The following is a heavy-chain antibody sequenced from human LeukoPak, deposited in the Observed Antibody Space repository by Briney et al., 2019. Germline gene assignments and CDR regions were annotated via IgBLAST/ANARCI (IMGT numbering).Heavy chain of an antibody. CDR3: ARDLGQYYDTSDNWFDP. Sequence: SETLSLTCTVSGDSISSTNYYWGWIRQPPGKGLEWIGSIYYSGSTYYNPSLESRVTISVDTSKNQFSLKLSSVTAADTAVYYCARDLGQYYDTSDNWFDPWGQGTLVTVSS. D-gene: IGHD3-22*01. V-gene: IGHV4-39*02. J-gene: IGHJ5*02. CDR1: GDSISSTNYY. CDR2: IYYSGST.